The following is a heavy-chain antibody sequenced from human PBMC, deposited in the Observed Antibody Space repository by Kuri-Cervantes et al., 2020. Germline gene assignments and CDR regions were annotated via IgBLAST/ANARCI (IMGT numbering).Heavy chain of an antibody. V-gene: IGHV3-7*03. D-gene: IGHD3-9*01. J-gene: IGHJ4*02. CDR3: AKDMTLTGYLLFDY. CDR1: GSTFSSYW. Sequence: GESLQISCAASGSTFSSYWMSWVRQAPGKGLEWVANIKQDGSEKYYVDSVKGRFTISRDNAKNSLYLQMNSLRAEDTALYYCAKDMTLTGYLLFDYWGQGTLVTVSS. CDR2: IKQDGSEK.